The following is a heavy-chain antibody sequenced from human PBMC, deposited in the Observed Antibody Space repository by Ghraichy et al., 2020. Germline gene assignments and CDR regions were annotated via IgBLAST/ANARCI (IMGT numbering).Heavy chain of an antibody. Sequence: GGSLRLSCAASGFTFSSYSMHWVRQAPGKGLEWVSSISSSSSYIYYADSVKGRFTISRDNAKNSLYLQMNSLRAEDTAVYYCARDGEFYYGSGRTFDYWGQGTLVTVSS. J-gene: IGHJ4*02. D-gene: IGHD3-10*01. V-gene: IGHV3-21*01. CDR1: GFTFSSYS. CDR3: ARDGEFYYGSGRTFDY. CDR2: ISSSSSYI.